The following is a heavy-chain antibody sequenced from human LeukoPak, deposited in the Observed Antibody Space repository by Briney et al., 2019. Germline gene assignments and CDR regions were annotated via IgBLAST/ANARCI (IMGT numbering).Heavy chain of an antibody. CDR1: GYTFTAYY. CDR3: ARGFRLPAIEDWFDP. V-gene: IGHV1-2*02. D-gene: IGHD2-2*02. CDR2: ITPNSGGT. J-gene: IGHJ5*02. Sequence: GASVKVSCKASGYTFTAYYMHWVRQAPGQGLEWMGWITPNSGGTKCAQRFQGRVTMTRDTSISTAYMELSGLRSDDTAVYYCARGFRLPAIEDWFDPWGQGTLVTVSS.